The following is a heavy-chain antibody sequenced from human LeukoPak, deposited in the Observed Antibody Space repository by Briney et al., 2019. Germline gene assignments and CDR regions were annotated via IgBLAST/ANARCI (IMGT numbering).Heavy chain of an antibody. D-gene: IGHD3-10*01. J-gene: IGHJ4*02. Sequence: GESLKISCKGSGYSFTSYWIGWVRQMPGKGLEWMGIIYPGDSDTRYSPSFQGQVTISADKSISTAYLQWSSLKASDTAMYYCARPNGSGSYYPPYYFDYWGQGTLVTVSS. CDR3: ARPNGSGSYYPPYYFDY. V-gene: IGHV5-51*01. CDR2: IYPGDSDT. CDR1: GYSFTSYW.